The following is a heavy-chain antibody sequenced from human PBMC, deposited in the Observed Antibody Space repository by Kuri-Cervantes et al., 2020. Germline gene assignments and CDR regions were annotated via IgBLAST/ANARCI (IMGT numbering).Heavy chain of an antibody. CDR2: IWYDGSNK. CDR1: GFTFSSYG. Sequence: LSLTCAASGFTFSSYGMHWVRQAPGKGLEWVAVIWYDGSNKYYADSVKGRFTISRDNSKNTLYLQMNSLRAEDTAVYYCAREGSGGRTQVDYWGQGTLVTVSS. CDR3: AREGSGGRTQVDY. V-gene: IGHV3-33*01. J-gene: IGHJ4*02. D-gene: IGHD2-15*01.